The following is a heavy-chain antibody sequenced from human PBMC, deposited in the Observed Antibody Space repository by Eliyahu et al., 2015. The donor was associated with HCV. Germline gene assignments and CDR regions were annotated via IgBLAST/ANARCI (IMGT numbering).Heavy chain of an antibody. V-gene: IGHV1-2*02. D-gene: IGHD5-12*01. CDR3: ARDLGYTKGFDP. CDR2: XXPKNGDT. CDR1: GYMFNXFY. J-gene: IGHJ5*02. Sequence: QVQLVQSGAXMNQPGASXRVSCRASGYMFNXFYVHWLRXAPGXGLEWMGWXXPKNGDTNYAQKFQGRLTMTRDTSISTAYMDLRRLKSDDAAMYYCARDLGYTKGFDPWGQGTLVTVSS.